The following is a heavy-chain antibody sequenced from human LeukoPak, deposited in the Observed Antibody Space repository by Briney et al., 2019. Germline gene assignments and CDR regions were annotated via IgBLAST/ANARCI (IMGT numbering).Heavy chain of an antibody. CDR1: GRSVSSGCDY. V-gene: IGHV4-61*01. J-gene: IGHJ4*02. D-gene: IGHD1-26*01. Sequence: SEPLPLICSVSGRSVSSGCDYWIWLRQPPRKALECVGYIYYSGSTNYNPSLKSRVTISVDTSKNQFSLKLSSVTAADTAVYYCARAAAVGAIEIDYWGQGNLVTVSS. CDR3: ARAAAVGAIEIDY. CDR2: IYYSGST.